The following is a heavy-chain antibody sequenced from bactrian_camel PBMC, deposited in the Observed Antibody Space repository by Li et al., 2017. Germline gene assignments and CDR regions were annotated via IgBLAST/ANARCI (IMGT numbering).Heavy chain of an antibody. CDR1: GFAFAEHD. V-gene: IGHV3S60*01. J-gene: IGHJ4*01. Sequence: QLVESGGGAVQPGGSLRLSCVASGFAFAEHDMAWYRQAPGEECDLVASIDRRSDDSRVSDSVKGRFAISQDNAKNTVYLQMNDLEPDDTAVYSCAAGRHVCWAGTVVRPYWYTSWGQGTQVTVS. D-gene: IGHD6*01. CDR2: IDRRSDDS. CDR3: AAGRHVCWAGTVVRPYWYTS.